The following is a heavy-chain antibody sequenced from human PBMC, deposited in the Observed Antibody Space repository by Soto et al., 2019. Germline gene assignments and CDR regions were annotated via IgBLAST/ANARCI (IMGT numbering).Heavy chain of an antibody. CDR1: GASISSRDYY. V-gene: IGHV4-39*01. CDR2: IDYNGVT. CDR3: GRVMIGTSRHTDSDY. Sequence: ETLSLPCSVSGASISSRDYYWGWIRQTPGKGLEWIGNIDYNGVTYYNPSLKSRVTVSKDTSQNQFSLKVASVTAADTAIYYCGRVMIGTSRHTDSDYWGQGTQVTVSS. D-gene: IGHD1-1*01. J-gene: IGHJ4*02.